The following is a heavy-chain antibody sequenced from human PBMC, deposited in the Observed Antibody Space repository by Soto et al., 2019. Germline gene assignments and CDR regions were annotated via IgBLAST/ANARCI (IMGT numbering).Heavy chain of an antibody. CDR1: GYTFITYD. D-gene: IGHD3-16*01. Sequence: ASVKVSCKASGYTFITYDINWVRQATGQGLEWMGWMNPNSGNTGYAQHFQGRVTMTRSTSISTAYMELSSLRSDDTAVYYCARGSSFSWGFDHWGQGTLVTVSS. J-gene: IGHJ4*02. CDR2: MNPNSGNT. V-gene: IGHV1-8*01. CDR3: ARGSSFSWGFDH.